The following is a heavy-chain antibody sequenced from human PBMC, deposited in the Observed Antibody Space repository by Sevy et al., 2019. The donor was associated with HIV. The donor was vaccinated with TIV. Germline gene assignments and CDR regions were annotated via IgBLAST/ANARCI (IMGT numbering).Heavy chain of an antibody. D-gene: IGHD1-26*01. Sequence: GGSLRLSCAASGFTFDTYSMNWVRQAPGKGLEWVSFISGSSNYIYYADFVKGRFTVSRDNAKNSLYLQMNRVRAEDTAVYYCAKRLVSWDGMDVWGQGTTVTVSS. CDR2: ISGSSNYI. CDR1: GFTFDTYS. J-gene: IGHJ6*02. CDR3: AKRLVSWDGMDV. V-gene: IGHV3-21*01.